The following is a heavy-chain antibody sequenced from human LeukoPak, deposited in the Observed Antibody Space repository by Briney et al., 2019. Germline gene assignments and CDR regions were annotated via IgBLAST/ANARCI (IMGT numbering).Heavy chain of an antibody. CDR1: GFTFDDYA. J-gene: IGHJ4*02. CDR2: ISWNSGSI. V-gene: IGHV3-9*01. D-gene: IGHD6-19*01. CDR3: AKDGAHSSGWYELDY. Sequence: PGGSLRLSCAASGFTFDDYAMHWVRQAPGKGLEWVSGISWNSGSIGYADSVKGRFTISRDNAKNSLYLQMNSLRAEDTALYYCAKDGAHSSGWYELDYWGQGTLVTVSS.